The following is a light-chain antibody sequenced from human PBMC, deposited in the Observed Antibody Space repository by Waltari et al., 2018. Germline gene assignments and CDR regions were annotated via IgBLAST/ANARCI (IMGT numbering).Light chain of an antibody. CDR3: QQSYSTLWT. V-gene: IGKV1-39*01. J-gene: IGKJ1*01. CDR2: AAS. Sequence: DIQLTQSLSSLFAPVRDSGTISCRASQSISSDLNWYQQKPGKAPKLLIYAASSLQSGVPSRFSGSGSGTDCTLTISSLQPEDFATYYCQQSYSTLWTFGQGTKVEIK. CDR1: QSISSD.